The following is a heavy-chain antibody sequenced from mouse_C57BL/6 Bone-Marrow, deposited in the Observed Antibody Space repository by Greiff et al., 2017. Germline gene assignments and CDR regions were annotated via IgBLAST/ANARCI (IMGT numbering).Heavy chain of an antibody. CDR3: ARAAQAPGPRVSFDY. V-gene: IGHV14-2*01. Sequence: VQLQQSGAELVKPGASVKLSCTASGFNIKDYYMHWVKQRTEQGLEWIGRIDPEDGETKYAPKFQGKATITADTASNTAYLQLSSLTSADTAVYYGARAAQAPGPRVSFDYWGQGTTLTVSS. CDR2: IDPEDGET. D-gene: IGHD3-2*02. J-gene: IGHJ2*01. CDR1: GFNIKDYY.